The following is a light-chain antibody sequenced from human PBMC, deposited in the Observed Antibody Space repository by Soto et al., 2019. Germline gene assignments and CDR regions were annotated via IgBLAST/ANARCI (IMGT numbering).Light chain of an antibody. CDR3: SLYTSSSTWV. V-gene: IGLV2-18*01. CDR2: DVT. J-gene: IGLJ3*02. CDR1: SSDVGDYEH. Sequence: QPVLTQPHSVSGSPGQAVTISCTVTSSDVGDYEHVSWYQQAPGTAPTLIIFDVTNRPSGVPDRFSGSKSGNTPSLTIFGLQAEDEADYYCSLYTSSSTWVFGGGTKLTVL.